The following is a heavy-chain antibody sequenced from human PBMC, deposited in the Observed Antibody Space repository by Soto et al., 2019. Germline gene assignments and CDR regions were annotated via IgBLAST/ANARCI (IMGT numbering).Heavy chain of an antibody. CDR3: ARTSPYYYDSSGYSQYYFDS. Sequence: QVQLQESGPGLVKPSQTLSLTCTVSGGSISSGGYYWSWIRQHPGKGLEWIGYIYYSGSTYYNPSLKSRGTISVDTSKNLFSLKLSSVTAADTAVYYCARTSPYYYDSSGYSQYYFDSWGQGTLVTVSS. CDR2: IYYSGST. V-gene: IGHV4-31*03. CDR1: GGSISSGGYY. J-gene: IGHJ4*02. D-gene: IGHD3-22*01.